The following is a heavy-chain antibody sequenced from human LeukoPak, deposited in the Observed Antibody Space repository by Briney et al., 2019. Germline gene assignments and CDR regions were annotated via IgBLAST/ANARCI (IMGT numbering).Heavy chain of an antibody. D-gene: IGHD2-15*01. CDR2: ISTAGDT. CDR1: GFTFSNYD. J-gene: IGHJ3*02. CDR3: ARGVVASTPHVFDI. V-gene: IGHV3-13*01. Sequence: PGGSLRLSCAASGFTFSNYDMHWVRQVTGKGLEWVSAISTAGDTYYPGSVDGRFTISRENAKNSLYLQLSSLRAGDTAVYYCARGVVASTPHVFDIWGQGTMVTVFS.